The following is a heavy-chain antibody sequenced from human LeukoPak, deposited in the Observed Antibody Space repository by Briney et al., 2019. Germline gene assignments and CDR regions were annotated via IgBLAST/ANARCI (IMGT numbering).Heavy chain of an antibody. Sequence: PGGSLSLSCAASGFTFSSYSMNWVRQAPGKGLEWVSSISSGSSYIYYADSLKGRFTISRDNAKNSLYLQMNSLRADDTAVYYCARDCGGDCYSHYFDYWGQGTLVTVSS. J-gene: IGHJ4*02. V-gene: IGHV3-21*01. CDR3: ARDCGGDCYSHYFDY. D-gene: IGHD2-21*02. CDR1: GFTFSSYS. CDR2: ISSGSSYI.